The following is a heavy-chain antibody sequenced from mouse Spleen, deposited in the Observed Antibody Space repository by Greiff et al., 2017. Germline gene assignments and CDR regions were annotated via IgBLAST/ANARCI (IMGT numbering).Heavy chain of an antibody. V-gene: IGHV1-15*01. D-gene: IGHD2-4*01. CDR3: TRWGLRRPLWFAY. CDR2: IDPETGGT. J-gene: IGHJ3*01. Sequence: QVQLQQSGAELVRPGASVTLSCKASGYTFTDYEMHWVKQTPVHGLEWIGAIDPETGGTAYNQKFKGKAILTADKSSSTAYMELRSLTSEDSAVYYCTRWGLRRPLWFAYWGQGTLVTVSA. CDR1: GYTFTDYE.